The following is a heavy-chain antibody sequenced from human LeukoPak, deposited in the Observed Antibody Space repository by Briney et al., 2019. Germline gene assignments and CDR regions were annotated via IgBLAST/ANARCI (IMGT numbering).Heavy chain of an antibody. CDR3: ARGGRYYDSSRSCDY. D-gene: IGHD3-22*01. Sequence: GGSLRLSCAASGFTFSSYWMHWVRQVPGKGLVWVSRINSDGSSTNYADSVKGRFTISRDNANNTLYLQMNSLRAEDTAVYYCARGGRYYDSSRSCDYWGQGTLATVSS. J-gene: IGHJ4*02. V-gene: IGHV3-74*01. CDR1: GFTFSSYW. CDR2: INSDGSST.